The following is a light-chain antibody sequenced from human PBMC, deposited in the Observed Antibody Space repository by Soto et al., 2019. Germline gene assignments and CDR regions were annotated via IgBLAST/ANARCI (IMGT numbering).Light chain of an antibody. Sequence: ETVLTQSPATLSLSPGERATLSCRASQNIDMYLAWYQQKPGQAPRLLIYDASNRATGIPARFSGSGPGTDFTLTISSLEPEDFALYYCQQRKYWPPLTFGQGTRLDIK. CDR2: DAS. J-gene: IGKJ5*01. CDR1: QNIDMY. V-gene: IGKV3-11*01. CDR3: QQRKYWPPLT.